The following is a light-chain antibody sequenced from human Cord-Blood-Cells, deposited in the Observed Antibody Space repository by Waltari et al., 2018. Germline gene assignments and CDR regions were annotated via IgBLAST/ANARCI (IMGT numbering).Light chain of an antibody. J-gene: IGLJ3*02. CDR1: SSDVGGYKY. V-gene: IGLV2-8*01. CDR3: SSYAGSNNLGV. CDR2: EVS. Sequence: QSAPTQPPSASGSPGQSVTLSCTGTSSDVGGYKYVSWYQQHPGKAPKLMIYEVSKRPSGVPDRFSGSKSGNTASLTVSGLQAEDEADYYCSSYAGSNNLGVFGGGTKLTVL.